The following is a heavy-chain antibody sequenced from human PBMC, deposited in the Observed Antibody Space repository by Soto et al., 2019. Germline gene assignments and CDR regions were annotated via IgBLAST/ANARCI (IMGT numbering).Heavy chain of an antibody. J-gene: IGHJ4*02. D-gene: IGHD1-20*01. CDR2: TSGTGYST. CDR3: AKSNGYSWRRYYFDY. CDR1: GLTFSDYS. V-gene: IGHV3-23*01. Sequence: EVQLLESGGGLVQPGGSLRLSCAASGLTFSDYSMSWVRQAPGKGLEWVSGTSGTGYSTYYADSVRGRFTISRDNSKNTRFLQMNSLRAEDTALYYCAKSNGYSWRRYYFDYWGQGTLVTVSS.